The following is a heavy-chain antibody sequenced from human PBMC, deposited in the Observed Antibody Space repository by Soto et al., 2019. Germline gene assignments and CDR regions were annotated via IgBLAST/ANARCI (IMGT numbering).Heavy chain of an antibody. Sequence: GGSLRLSCAASGFTFSSYGMHWVRQAPGKGLEWVAVISYDGSNKYYADSVKGRFTISRDNSKNTLYLQMNSLRAEDTAVYYCAKGRTIAAAGNGGAFDIWGQGTMVTVSS. CDR2: ISYDGSNK. D-gene: IGHD6-13*01. CDR3: AKGRTIAAAGNGGAFDI. V-gene: IGHV3-30*18. CDR1: GFTFSSYG. J-gene: IGHJ3*02.